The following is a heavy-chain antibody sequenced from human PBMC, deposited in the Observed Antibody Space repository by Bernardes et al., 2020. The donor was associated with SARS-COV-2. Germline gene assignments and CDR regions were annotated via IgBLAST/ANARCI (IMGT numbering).Heavy chain of an antibody. D-gene: IGHD5-12*01. J-gene: IGHJ4*02. CDR2: ISYDGRTI. CDR1: GFSFSSYW. Sequence: GGSLRLSCAASGFSFSSYWRHWVRQGPGKGLVWVSRISYDGRTIDYADSVKGRFTISRDNAKNTLYLQMSSLSAEDTAVYYCTRGPLSGYGSFGVWGQGTLGTVSS. V-gene: IGHV3-74*01. CDR3: TRGPLSGYGSFGV.